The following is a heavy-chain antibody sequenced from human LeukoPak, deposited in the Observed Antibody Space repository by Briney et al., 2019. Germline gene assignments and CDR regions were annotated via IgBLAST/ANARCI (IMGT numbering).Heavy chain of an antibody. CDR1: GFTFSAYG. V-gene: IGHV3-23*01. CDR2: IIGSDGAT. Sequence: GGSLRLSCVGSGFTFSAYGMSWVRQAPGKGLESVSSIIGSDGATSYADSVKGRFTISRDNSKNTLYLQMNSLRAEDTAVYYCAKDMRCVVLGPRAYYFDSWGQGTLVTVSS. D-gene: IGHD2-8*02. CDR3: AKDMRCVVLGPRAYYFDS. J-gene: IGHJ4*02.